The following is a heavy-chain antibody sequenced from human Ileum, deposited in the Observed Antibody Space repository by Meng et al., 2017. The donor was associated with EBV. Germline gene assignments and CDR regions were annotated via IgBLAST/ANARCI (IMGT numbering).Heavy chain of an antibody. CDR1: GGSISSSNW. Sequence: QVQLQGLGPGLVKPSGTLSLPCVVSGGSISSSNWGSWVRQPPGKGLEWIGEIYHSGSTNYNPSLKSRVTISVDKSRNQFSLNLSSVTAADTAVYYCARVGQWLPIDYWGQGTLVTVSS. D-gene: IGHD6-19*01. CDR2: IYHSGST. CDR3: ARVGQWLPIDY. V-gene: IGHV4-4*02. J-gene: IGHJ4*02.